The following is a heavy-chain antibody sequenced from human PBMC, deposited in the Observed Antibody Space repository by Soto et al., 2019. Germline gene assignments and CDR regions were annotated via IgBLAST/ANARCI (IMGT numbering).Heavy chain of an antibody. D-gene: IGHD6-13*01. V-gene: IGHV4-59*01. Sequence: SETLSLTCTVSGGSISSYYWSWIRQPTGKGLEWIGYINYSGSTNYNPSLKSRVTISVGTSKNQFSLKLTSVTAADTGVYYCARGRQQPKSNIWFDPWGQGTLVTVSS. CDR1: GGSISSYY. CDR3: ARGRQQPKSNIWFDP. J-gene: IGHJ5*02. CDR2: INYSGST.